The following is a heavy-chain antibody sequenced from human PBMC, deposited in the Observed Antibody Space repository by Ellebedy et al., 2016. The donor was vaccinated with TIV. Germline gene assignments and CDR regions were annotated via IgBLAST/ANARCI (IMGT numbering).Heavy chain of an antibody. Sequence: MPSEPLSLTCTVSGGSISSSSYYWGWIRQPPGKGLEWIGSIYYSGSTYYNPSLKSRVTISVDTSKNQFSLKLSSVTAADTAVYYCACGPIQLWQIDYWGQGTLVTVSS. D-gene: IGHD5-18*01. V-gene: IGHV4-39*01. CDR2: IYYSGST. CDR1: GGSISSSSYY. J-gene: IGHJ4*02. CDR3: ACGPIQLWQIDY.